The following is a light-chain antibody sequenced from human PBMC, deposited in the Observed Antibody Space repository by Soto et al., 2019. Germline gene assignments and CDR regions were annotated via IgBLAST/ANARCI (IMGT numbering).Light chain of an antibody. CDR3: QQRSNWPLT. CDR2: DAS. V-gene: IGKV3-11*01. CDR1: HSVGSS. Sequence: EIVLTQSPASLSLSPGERATLSCRASHSVGSSLGWYQQRPGQAPRLLIYDASNRATGIPARFSGSGSGTDFTLTIGSLEPEDFAVYYCQQRSNWPLTFGGGTKVEIK. J-gene: IGKJ4*02.